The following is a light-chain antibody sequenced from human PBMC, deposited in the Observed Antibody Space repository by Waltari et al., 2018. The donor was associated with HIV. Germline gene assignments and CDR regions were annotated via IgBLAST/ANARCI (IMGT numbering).Light chain of an antibody. Sequence: QSVLTQPPSMSGAPGQTVTISCTNIEAGQAIHWYRQLPGTAPQLLIYADHNRPSGVPNRFSGSNSRTSDSLAITGLQSEDEGDYYCQAYDGRLRNYVFGTGTKVTVL. V-gene: IGLV1-40*01. CDR3: QAYDGRLRNYV. J-gene: IGLJ1*01. CDR1: NIEAGQA. CDR2: ADH.